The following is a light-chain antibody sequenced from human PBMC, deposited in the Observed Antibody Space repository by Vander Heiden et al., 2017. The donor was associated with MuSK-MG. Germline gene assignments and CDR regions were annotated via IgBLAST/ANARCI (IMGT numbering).Light chain of an antibody. V-gene: IGKV1-39*01. CDR2: AAS. CDR1: QSISSY. Sequence: DIQMTQSPSSLSASVGDRVTITCRASQSISSYLNWYQQKPGKAPKLLIYAASSLQSGVPSRFSGSGSGTDFTLTISSLQPEDFATYYCQQSYSTPDTFGQGTKLXIK. J-gene: IGKJ2*01. CDR3: QQSYSTPDT.